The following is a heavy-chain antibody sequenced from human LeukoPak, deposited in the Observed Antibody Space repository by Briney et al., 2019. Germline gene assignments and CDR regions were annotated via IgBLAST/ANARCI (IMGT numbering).Heavy chain of an antibody. CDR3: ARDFSPWDYDILTGYYKVSGDYYGMDV. D-gene: IGHD3-9*01. J-gene: IGHJ6*02. Sequence: GGSLRLSCAASGFTSSSYEMNWVRQAPGKGLEWVSYISSSGSTIYYADSVKGRFTISRDNAKNSLSLQMNSLRAEDTAVYYCARDFSPWDYDILTGYYKVSGDYYGMDVWGQGTTVTVSS. CDR2: ISSSGSTI. CDR1: GFTSSSYE. V-gene: IGHV3-48*03.